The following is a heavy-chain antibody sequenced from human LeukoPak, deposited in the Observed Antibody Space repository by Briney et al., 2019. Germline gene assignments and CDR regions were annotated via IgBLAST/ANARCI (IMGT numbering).Heavy chain of an antibody. Sequence: GGSLRFSCAASGFTFSGSAVHWVRQSSGKGLEWVGHIDKKDNLYATAYAESVKGRFTISRDDSKDTAFLHMDSLKTEGTALYYCTRDRGTYNWFDPWGQGTLVTVSS. V-gene: IGHV3-73*01. D-gene: IGHD2-15*01. CDR3: TRDRGTYNWFDP. CDR2: IDKKDNLYAT. J-gene: IGHJ5*02. CDR1: GFTFSGSA.